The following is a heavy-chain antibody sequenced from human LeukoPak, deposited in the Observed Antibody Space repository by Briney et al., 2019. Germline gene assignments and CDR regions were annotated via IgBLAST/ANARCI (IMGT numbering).Heavy chain of an antibody. CDR3: ARDGWLLLPQVDY. D-gene: IGHD3-22*01. J-gene: IGHJ4*02. CDR1: GGSFSGYD. CDR2: INHSGST. Sequence: SETLSLTCAVYGGSFSGYDWSWLRQPPGKGLEGIGEINHSGSTNYNPSLKSRVTISVATSKNQFSLKLSSVTAADTAVYYCARDGWLLLPQVDYWGQGTLVTVSS. V-gene: IGHV4-34*01.